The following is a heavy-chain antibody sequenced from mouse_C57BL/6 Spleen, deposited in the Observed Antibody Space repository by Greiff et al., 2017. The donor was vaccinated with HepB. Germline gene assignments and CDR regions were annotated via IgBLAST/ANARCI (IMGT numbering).Heavy chain of an antibody. V-gene: IGHV1-34*01. CDR3: VRLCGSYRSCFDY. CDR1: GYTFTDYY. D-gene: IGHD1-1*02. Sequence: EVQLQQSGPELVKPGASVKISCKASGYTFTDYYMHWVKQSHGKSLEWIGYIYPIDGGNDYNQKFKCKATLTVDKSSSTAYMELRSLTSEDSAVYYCVRLCGSYRSCFDYWGQGTTLTVSA. J-gene: IGHJ2*01. CDR2: IYPIDGGN.